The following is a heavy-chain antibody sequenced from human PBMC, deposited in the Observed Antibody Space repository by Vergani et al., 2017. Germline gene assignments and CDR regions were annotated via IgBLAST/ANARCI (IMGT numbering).Heavy chain of an antibody. V-gene: IGHV4-39*01. J-gene: IGHJ4*02. Sequence: QLQLQESGPGLVKPSETLSLTCTVSGGSISSGSYYWGWVRQPPGKGLEWIGTIYYSGTTHYKPSLKSRVTISVDTSKNQLSLKLSSVTAADTAVYYCWCGSGEGFDYWGQGTLVTVSS. CDR1: GGSISSGSYY. CDR3: WCGSGEGFDY. CDR2: IYYSGTT. D-gene: IGHD3-10*01.